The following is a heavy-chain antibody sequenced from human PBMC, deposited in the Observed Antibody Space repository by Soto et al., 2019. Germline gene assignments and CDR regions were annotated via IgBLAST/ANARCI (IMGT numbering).Heavy chain of an antibody. J-gene: IGHJ6*02. CDR1: GYTFTGYY. CDR3: ARGRIAAAGYPSNYYYYGMDV. CDR2: INPNSGGT. Sequence: GASVKVSCKPSGYTFTGYYMHWVRQAPGQGLEWMGWINPNSGGTNYAQKFQGRVTMTTDKSTSTAYMELSSLRSEDTAVYYCARGRIAAAGYPSNYYYYGMDVWGQGTTVTVSS. D-gene: IGHD6-13*01. V-gene: IGHV1-2*02.